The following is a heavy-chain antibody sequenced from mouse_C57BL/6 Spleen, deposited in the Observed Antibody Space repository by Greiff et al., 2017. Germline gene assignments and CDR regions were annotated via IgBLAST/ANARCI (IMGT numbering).Heavy chain of an antibody. CDR1: GFTFSDYY. CDR3: ARGWDEAWFAY. D-gene: IGHD4-1*01. CDR2: ISNGGGST. Sequence: DVQLVESGGGLVQPGGSLKLSCAASGFTFSDYYMYWVRQTPEKRLEWVAYISNGGGSTYYPDTVKGRFTISRDNAKNTLYLQMSRLKSEDTAMYYCARGWDEAWFAYWGQGTLVTVSA. V-gene: IGHV5-12*01. J-gene: IGHJ3*01.